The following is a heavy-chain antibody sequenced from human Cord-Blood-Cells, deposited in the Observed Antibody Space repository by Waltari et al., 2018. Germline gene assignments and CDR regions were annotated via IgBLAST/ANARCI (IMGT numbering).Heavy chain of an antibody. J-gene: IGHJ3*02. V-gene: IGHV1-2*02. CDR3: ARLRSGSYYNVAFDI. Sequence: QVQLVQSGAEVKKPGASVKVSCTGSGYTFTGRHMQWVRQAPGQGLAWMGWINPNSGGKNYAQKFQGRVTMTRDTSISTAYMELSRLRSDDTAVYYCARLRSGSYYNVAFDIWGQGTMVTVSS. D-gene: IGHD3-10*01. CDR1: GYTFTGRH. CDR2: INPNSGGK.